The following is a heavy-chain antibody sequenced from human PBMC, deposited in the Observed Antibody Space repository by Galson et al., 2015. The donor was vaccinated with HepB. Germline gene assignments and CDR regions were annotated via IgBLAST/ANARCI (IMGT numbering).Heavy chain of an antibody. J-gene: IGHJ4*02. CDR2: IWKDGSNK. CDR3: AREDATITVAALEY. CDR1: GFDFGPYG. D-gene: IGHD6-13*01. Sequence: SLRLSCAASGFDFGPYGMHWVRQAPGKGLEWMALIWKDGSNKHYADSLKGRFRISRDNAKNTLFLEADSVRAEDTAVYYCAREDATITVAALEYWGPGVLVTVSS. V-gene: IGHV3-33*01.